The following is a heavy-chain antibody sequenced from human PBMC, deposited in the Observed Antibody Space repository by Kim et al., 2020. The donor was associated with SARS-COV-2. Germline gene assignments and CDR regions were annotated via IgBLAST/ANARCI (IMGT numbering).Heavy chain of an antibody. CDR2: INPNSGGT. CDR3: ARDPAGYCSSTSCYNYYYYGMDV. J-gene: IGHJ6*02. D-gene: IGHD2-2*02. V-gene: IGHV1-2*02. CDR1: GYTFTGYY. Sequence: ASVKVSCKASGYTFTGYYMHWVRQAPGQGLEWMGWINPNSGGTNYAQKFQGRVTMTRDTSISTAYMELSRLRSDDTAVYYCARDPAGYCSSTSCYNYYYYGMDVWGQGTTVTVSS.